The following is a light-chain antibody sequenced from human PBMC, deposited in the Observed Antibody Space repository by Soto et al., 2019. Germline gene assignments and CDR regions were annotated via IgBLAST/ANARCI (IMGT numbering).Light chain of an antibody. CDR3: QQYHKWPLT. Sequence: EIVLTQSPATLSLSPGERATLSFRASQNVANYLDWYQQKPGQAPRLLIYGASTRATGIPARFSGSGSGTEFILTISSLQSEDFAVYYCQQYHKWPLTFGGGTKVDI. CDR1: QNVANY. V-gene: IGKV3-15*01. J-gene: IGKJ4*01. CDR2: GAS.